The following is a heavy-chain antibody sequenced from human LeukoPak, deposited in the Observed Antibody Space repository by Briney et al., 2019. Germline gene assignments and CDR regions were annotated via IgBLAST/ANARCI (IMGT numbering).Heavy chain of an antibody. J-gene: IGHJ4*02. CDR3: GKTTVGYSSGQKPAWPVDY. D-gene: IGHD5-18*01. CDR2: IFGSGGSP. V-gene: IGHV3-23*01. CDR1: GFTFGSHA. Sequence: GGSLRLSCEASGFTFGSHAMYWVRQAPGKGLEWAAGIFGSGGSPHYADPVKGRFTISRDSSRNTVYLQINSLRAEDTAVYYCGKTTVGYSSGQKPAWPVDYWGQGTLVTVSS.